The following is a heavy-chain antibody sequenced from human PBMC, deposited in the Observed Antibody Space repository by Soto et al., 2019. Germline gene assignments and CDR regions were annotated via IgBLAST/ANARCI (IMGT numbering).Heavy chain of an antibody. V-gene: IGHV6-1*01. J-gene: IGHJ5*01. D-gene: IGHD3-16*01. CDR3: ARLIGNSWLDS. Sequence: QVQLQQSGPGLVKPSQTLSLTCAISGDSVSSNSATWDRIRQSPSRGLEWLGRTYYRSKCSNDYAVSVKGRITINPDTSNNQFSLHLNSVTPDDTAVYYCARLIGNSWLDSWGQGTLVTVSS. CDR1: GDSVSSNSAT. CDR2: TYYRSKCSN.